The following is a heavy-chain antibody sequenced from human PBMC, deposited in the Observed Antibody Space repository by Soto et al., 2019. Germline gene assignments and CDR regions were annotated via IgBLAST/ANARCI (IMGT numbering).Heavy chain of an antibody. V-gene: IGHV3-30*18. D-gene: IGHD6-13*01. J-gene: IGHJ6*02. CDR1: GFTFSSYG. CDR3: AKDQGQQLVGGGYYYGMDV. Sequence: QVQLVESGGGVVQPGRSLRLSCAASGFTFSSYGMHWVRQAPGKGLEWVAVISYDGSNKYYADSVKGRFTISRDNSKNTLYLQMNSLRAEDTAVYYCAKDQGQQLVGGGYYYGMDVWGQGTTVTVSS. CDR2: ISYDGSNK.